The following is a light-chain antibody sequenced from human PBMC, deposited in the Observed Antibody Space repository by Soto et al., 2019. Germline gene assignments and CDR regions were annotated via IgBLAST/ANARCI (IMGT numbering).Light chain of an antibody. CDR3: QHYNDYSWT. CDR1: QSISRW. Sequence: DIHLTQSPSTLSSSVGDRITITCRASQSISRWLAWYQQKPGKAPKLLIDTTSSLESGVPSIFSGRGSGAVSPLTSSIVQHDDLASYCHQHYNDYSWTFGQGTKVEIK. CDR2: TTS. J-gene: IGKJ1*01. V-gene: IGKV1-5*03.